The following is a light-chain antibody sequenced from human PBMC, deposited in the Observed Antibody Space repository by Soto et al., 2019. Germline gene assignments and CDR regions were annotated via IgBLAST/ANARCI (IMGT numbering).Light chain of an antibody. CDR1: SSNIGSNY. Sequence: QSVLTQPPSASGTPGQRVTISCSGSSSNIGSNYVYWYQQLPGTPPKLLIYRNNQRPSGVPDRFSGSKSGTSASLAISGLRSEDEADYYCAAWDDSLSGPRVVFGGGTKVTVL. CDR2: RNN. CDR3: AAWDDSLSGPRVV. J-gene: IGLJ2*01. V-gene: IGLV1-47*01.